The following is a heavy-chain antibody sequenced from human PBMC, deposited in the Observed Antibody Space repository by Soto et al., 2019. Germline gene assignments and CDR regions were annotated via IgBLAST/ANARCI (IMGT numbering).Heavy chain of an antibody. V-gene: IGHV1-3*01. D-gene: IGHD3-22*01. J-gene: IGHJ5*02. CDR2: INPDNGNT. Sequence: ASVEVSRKASGYTFTRYTMNWVRKAPGQRLEWMGWINPDNGNTKSSQKFQGRVTITRDTSASTAYMELSSLRSEDTAVYYCAREGDYYDSSGYRKLKPLYNWFDPGAREPWSPSPQ. CDR1: GYTFTRYT. CDR3: AREGDYYDSSGYRKLKPLYNWFDP.